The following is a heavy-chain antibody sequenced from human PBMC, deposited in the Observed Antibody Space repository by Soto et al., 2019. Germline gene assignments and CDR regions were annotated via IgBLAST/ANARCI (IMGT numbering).Heavy chain of an antibody. V-gene: IGHV4-30-2*01. CDR3: XXXSLXXNYFDP. CDR1: GGSISSGGYA. CDR2: IYHSGYT. D-gene: IGHD1-7*01. Sequence: QMRLQESGSGLVKPSQTLSLTSAVSGGSISSGGYAWNWIRQPPGKGLEWIGYIYHSGYTSYNPSLKNRVTISVDKSXTQXXLALXFVTXXXXXXXXXXXXSLXXNYFDPWGQGTLVTVSS. J-gene: IGHJ5*02.